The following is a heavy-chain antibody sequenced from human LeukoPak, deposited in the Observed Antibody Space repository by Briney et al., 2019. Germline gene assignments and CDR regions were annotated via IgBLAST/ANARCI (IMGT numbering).Heavy chain of an antibody. CDR1: GFTFRNYS. CDR2: ISSSSSYI. D-gene: IGHD4-17*01. J-gene: IGHJ4*02. Sequence: GGSLRLSCAASGFTFRNYSMNWVRQAPGKGLEWVSSISSSSSYIYYADSVKGRFTISRDNAKNSLYLQMNSLRAEDTAVYYCAREPLLYGDYGDYWGQGTLVTVSS. CDR3: AREPLLYGDYGDY. V-gene: IGHV3-21*01.